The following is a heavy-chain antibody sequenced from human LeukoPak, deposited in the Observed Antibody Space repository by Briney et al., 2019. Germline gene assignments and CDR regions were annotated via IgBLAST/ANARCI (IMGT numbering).Heavy chain of an antibody. CDR3: ASYSSSWPFDY. D-gene: IGHD6-13*01. Sequence: GRSLRLSCAASGFTVSSNYMSWVRQAPGKGLEWVSVIYSGGSTYYADSVKGRFTISRDNSKNTLYLQMNSLRAEDTAVYYCASYSSSWPFDYWGQGTLVTVSS. V-gene: IGHV3-66*01. CDR2: IYSGGST. J-gene: IGHJ4*02. CDR1: GFTVSSNY.